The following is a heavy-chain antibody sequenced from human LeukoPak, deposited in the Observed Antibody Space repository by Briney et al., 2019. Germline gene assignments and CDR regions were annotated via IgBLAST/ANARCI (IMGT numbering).Heavy chain of an antibody. CDR1: GFTVSNNY. D-gene: IGHD6-19*01. V-gene: IGHV3-53*01. Sequence: GGSLRLSCAASGFTVSNNYMNWVRQAPGKGLEWVSVIYSDGSTYYVDSVKGRFTISRDNAKNTLYLQMNSLRVEDTAVYYCARPAVAGLRAGGYDYWGQGTLVTVSS. CDR3: ARPAVAGLRAGGYDY. J-gene: IGHJ4*02. CDR2: IYSDGST.